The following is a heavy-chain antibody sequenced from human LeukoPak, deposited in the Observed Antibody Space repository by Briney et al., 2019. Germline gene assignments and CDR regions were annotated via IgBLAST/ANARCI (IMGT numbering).Heavy chain of an antibody. CDR1: GYTFTGYY. J-gene: IGHJ4*02. Sequence: ASVKVSCKASGYTFTGYYMHWVRQAPGQGLEWMGWINPHSGGTNYAQKFQGRVTMTRDTSISTAYMDLSRLRSDDTAVYYCARAHEYGDLVIDYWGQGTLVTVSS. CDR3: ARAHEYGDLVIDY. V-gene: IGHV1-2*02. CDR2: INPHSGGT. D-gene: IGHD4-17*01.